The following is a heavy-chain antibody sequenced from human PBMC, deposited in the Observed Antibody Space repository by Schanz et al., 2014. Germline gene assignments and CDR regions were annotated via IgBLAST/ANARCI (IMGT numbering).Heavy chain of an antibody. CDR2: IYHSGNT. V-gene: IGHV4-4*02. D-gene: IGHD3-9*01. Sequence: QVQLQESGPGLVKPSGTLSLTCAVSGASISSSNWWSWVRQPPGKGLEWIGEIYHSGNTNYNASLKSRVTISVDKSKNQFSLKLSSVTAADTAVYYCARDAADFYDILTEEDYWGQGTLVTVSS. CDR3: ARDAADFYDILTEEDY. CDR1: GASISSSNW. J-gene: IGHJ4*02.